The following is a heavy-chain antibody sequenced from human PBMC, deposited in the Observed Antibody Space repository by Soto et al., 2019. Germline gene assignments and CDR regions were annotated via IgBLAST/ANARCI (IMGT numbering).Heavy chain of an antibody. CDR1: GFTFSTYA. V-gene: IGHV3-30-3*01. CDR2: ISYDGSNK. CDR3: AREGLDP. J-gene: IGHJ5*02. Sequence: SLRLACAASGFTFSTYAIHCVRQAPGKGLEWVAVISYDGSNKYYGDSGKGRFTICRDNSKNTLYLQMYSLRAEDTAVYYCAREGLDPWGQGTLVTVSS.